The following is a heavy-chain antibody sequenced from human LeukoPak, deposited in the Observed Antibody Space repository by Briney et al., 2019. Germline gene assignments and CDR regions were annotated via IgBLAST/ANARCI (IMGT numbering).Heavy chain of an antibody. J-gene: IGHJ4*02. CDR2: IYYSGST. V-gene: IGHV4-31*03. CDR1: GGSISSGGYY. CDR3: ARRNLSSGWYRDDF. D-gene: IGHD6-19*01. Sequence: SQTLSLTCTVSGGSISSGGYYWSWIRQHPGKGLEWIGYIYYSGSTYYNPSLKSRVTISVDTSKNQFSLKLSSVTAADTAVYYCARRNLSSGWYRDDFWGQGTLVTVSS.